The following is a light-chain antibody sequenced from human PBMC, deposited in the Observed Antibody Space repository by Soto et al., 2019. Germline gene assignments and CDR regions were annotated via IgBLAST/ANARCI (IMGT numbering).Light chain of an antibody. V-gene: IGKV1-39*01. Sequence: DIPVTQSPSSLSASVRDRFTITCGASQTITNYLNWYQQQSGKAPKLLIYATDTLQSGVPSRFSGSGSGTDYTLTISSLQPEDFATYYCQQSYNTPQTSGQGTKVDIK. J-gene: IGKJ1*01. CDR3: QQSYNTPQT. CDR1: QTITNY. CDR2: ATD.